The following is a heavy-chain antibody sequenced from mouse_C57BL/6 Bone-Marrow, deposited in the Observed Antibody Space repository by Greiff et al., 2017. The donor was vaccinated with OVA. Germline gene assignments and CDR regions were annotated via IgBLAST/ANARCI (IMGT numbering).Heavy chain of an antibody. J-gene: IGHJ4*01. D-gene: IGHD1-1*01. CDR1: GFTFSDYG. Sequence: EVQVVESGGGLVKPGGSLKLSCAASGFTFSDYGMHWVRQAPEKGLEWVAYISSGSSTIYYADTVKGRFTISRDNAKNTLFLQMTSLRSEDTAMYYCARTQIYYYGSSDYYAMDYWGQGTSVTVSS. CDR2: ISSGSSTI. V-gene: IGHV5-17*01. CDR3: ARTQIYYYGSSDYYAMDY.